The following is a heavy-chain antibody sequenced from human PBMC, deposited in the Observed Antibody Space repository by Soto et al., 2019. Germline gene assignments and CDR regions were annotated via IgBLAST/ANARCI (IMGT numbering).Heavy chain of an antibody. CDR2: TYYRSKWNN. J-gene: IGHJ4*02. CDR1: GNNVSANSAG. D-gene: IGHD1-1*01. Sequence: SQTLSLTCVISGNNVSANSAGWNWVRQSPSRGLEWLGRTYYRSKWNNDYAASVKGRITVNPDTSKNQFSLQLNSVTPEGTGVYYCARNSWNAPPAFDFWGQGIQVTVSS. CDR3: ARNSWNAPPAFDF. V-gene: IGHV6-1*01.